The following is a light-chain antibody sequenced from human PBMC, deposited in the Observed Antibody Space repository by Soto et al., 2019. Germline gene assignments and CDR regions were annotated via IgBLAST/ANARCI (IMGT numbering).Light chain of an antibody. CDR1: QSISSN. V-gene: IGKV3-15*01. CDR2: GAS. CDR3: QQDNNWPPIT. J-gene: IGKJ5*01. Sequence: EIVMTQSPAILSVSPGERASFFCRASQSISSNLAWYQQKPGQAPRLLIYGASTRATGIPARFSGTGSVTEFTLTISSLQSDDVAVYYCQQDNNWPPITFGQGTQLEI.